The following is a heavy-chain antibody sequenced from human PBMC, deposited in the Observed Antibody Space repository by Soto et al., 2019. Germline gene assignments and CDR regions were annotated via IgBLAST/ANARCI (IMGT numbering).Heavy chain of an antibody. Sequence: QVQLHQWGAGLLKPSETLSLTCTIYGGSFSNYYGSWFRQSPGKGLEWIGEISKGEGTKYNPSLKGRVTISVDTSKSQVSLRMTSMTGEDTAIYYCARGPDRAKVGYWGQGTLVTVSS. CDR1: GGSFSNYY. D-gene: IGHD3-22*01. J-gene: IGHJ4*02. CDR2: ISKGEGT. CDR3: ARGPDRAKVGY. V-gene: IGHV4-34*01.